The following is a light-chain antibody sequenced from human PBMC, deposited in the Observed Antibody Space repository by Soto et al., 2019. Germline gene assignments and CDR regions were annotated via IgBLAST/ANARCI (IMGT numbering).Light chain of an antibody. CDR3: QLSYDTPRT. CDR1: QGIDTY. J-gene: IGKJ1*01. Sequence: DIQMTQSPSSLSASVGDRVIITCRASQGIDTYLNWYQQRPGKAPKLLIYAAYNLQSGVPSRFSGSGSGTDFTLTINGLQDEDFATYSCQLSYDTPRTFGPGTKVEVK. V-gene: IGKV1-39*01. CDR2: AAY.